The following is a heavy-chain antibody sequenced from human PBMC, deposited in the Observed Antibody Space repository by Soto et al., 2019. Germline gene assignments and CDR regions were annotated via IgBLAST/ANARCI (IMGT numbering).Heavy chain of an antibody. Sequence: GGSLGLSCVASGFTFSTYGIHWACQAPGKGLEWVAVISYDGNNIDYADSVKGRFTISRDDSKSTLFLQMNSLRGEDTAVYYSATTLGGHWSDHHRTSPLHYWGQGTLVTVSS. V-gene: IGHV3-30*03. CDR2: ISYDGNNI. CDR1: GFTFSTYG. J-gene: IGHJ4*02. D-gene: IGHD3-3*01. CDR3: ATTLGGHWSDHHRTSPLHY.